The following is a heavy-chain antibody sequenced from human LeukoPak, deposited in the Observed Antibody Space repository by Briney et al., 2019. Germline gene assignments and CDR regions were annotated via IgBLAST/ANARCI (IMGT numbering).Heavy chain of an antibody. CDR1: GYTFTSYD. J-gene: IGHJ4*02. V-gene: IGHV1-8*01. Sequence: ASVKVSCKASGYTFTSYDINWVRQATGQGPEWMGWMNPNSGNTGDAQKFQGRVTMTRNTSISTAYVELSSLRSEDTAVYYCARGGADSGSYSYYFDYWGQGILVTVSS. CDR3: ARGGADSGSYSYYFDY. D-gene: IGHD3-10*01. CDR2: MNPNSGNT.